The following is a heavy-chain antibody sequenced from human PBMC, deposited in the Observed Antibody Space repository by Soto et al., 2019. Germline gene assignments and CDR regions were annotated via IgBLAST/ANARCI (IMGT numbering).Heavy chain of an antibody. CDR1: GYTFTSYD. Sequence: QVQLVQSGAEVKKPGASVKVSCKASGYTFTSYDINWVRQATGQGLEWMGWMNPNSGNTGYAQKFQGRVTMTRNTSISTAYMELSSLRSEDTAVYSCTRTPIVVVVDATSVYNWFDPWGQGTLVNVSS. J-gene: IGHJ5*02. D-gene: IGHD2-15*01. CDR3: TRTPIVVVVDATSVYNWFDP. V-gene: IGHV1-8*01. CDR2: MNPNSGNT.